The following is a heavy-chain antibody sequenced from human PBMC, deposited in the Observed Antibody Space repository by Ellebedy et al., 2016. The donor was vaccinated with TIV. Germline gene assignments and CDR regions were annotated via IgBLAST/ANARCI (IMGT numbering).Heavy chain of an antibody. CDR3: ARGKGVAGIHKFDS. CDR2: INHSGST. Sequence: MPSETLSLTCAVYGGSFSGYYWSRIRQSPGKGLEWIGEINHSGSTNDNPSLKSRVTISVDTSKNQFSLKLSSVTAADTAVYYCARGKGVAGIHKFDSWGQGTLVTVSS. J-gene: IGHJ4*02. V-gene: IGHV4-34*01. D-gene: IGHD6-19*01. CDR1: GGSFSGYY.